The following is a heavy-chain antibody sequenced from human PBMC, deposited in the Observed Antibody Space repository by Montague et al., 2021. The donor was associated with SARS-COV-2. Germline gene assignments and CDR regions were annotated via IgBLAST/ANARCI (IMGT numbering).Heavy chain of an antibody. Sequence: SETLSLTCTVSGGSVSSYYWSWIRQPPGEGLEYIGYIYHRGNTYYNPSLKSRVTMSIDTSKDQFFLKLSSVTAADTAVYYCARLGCGGACYSGRLDTWGQGTLVTVSS. CDR2: IYHRGNT. J-gene: IGHJ5*02. V-gene: IGHV4-59*08. CDR3: ARLGCGGACYSGRLDT. D-gene: IGHD2-21*02. CDR1: GGSVSSYY.